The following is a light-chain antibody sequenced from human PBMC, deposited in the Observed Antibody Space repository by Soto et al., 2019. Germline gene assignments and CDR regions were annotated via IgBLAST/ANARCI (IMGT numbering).Light chain of an antibody. Sequence: QSVLTQPPSVSGAPGQRVTISCTGSSSNTGAAYGVYWYQHLPGAAPKLLIYGNTNRPSGVPDRFSGSKSGTSASLVITGLQAEDEADYYCQSYDSSLSAPYVFGTGTKVTVL. CDR2: GNT. V-gene: IGLV1-40*01. CDR1: SSNTGAAYG. J-gene: IGLJ1*01. CDR3: QSYDSSLSAPYV.